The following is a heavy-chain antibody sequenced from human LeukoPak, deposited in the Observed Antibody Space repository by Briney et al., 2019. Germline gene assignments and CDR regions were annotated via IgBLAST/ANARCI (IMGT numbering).Heavy chain of an antibody. Sequence: SETLSLTRTVSGGSISSYYWSWIRQPPGKGLEWIGYIYYSGSTNYNPSLKSRVTISVDTSKNQFSLKLSSVTAADTAVYYCARHSMLGGSHYWGQGTLVTVSS. CDR1: GGSISSYY. J-gene: IGHJ4*02. CDR3: ARHSMLGGSHY. V-gene: IGHV4-59*08. CDR2: IYYSGST. D-gene: IGHD2/OR15-2a*01.